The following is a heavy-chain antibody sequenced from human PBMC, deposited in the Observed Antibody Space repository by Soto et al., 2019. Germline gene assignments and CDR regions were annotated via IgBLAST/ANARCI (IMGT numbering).Heavy chain of an antibody. V-gene: IGHV3-23*01. J-gene: IGHJ4*02. CDR2: ISGTGGTT. Sequence: EVQLLESGGGLVQPGGSLRLSCVASGFTFRSHALTWVRQSPGKGLEWVAGISGTGGTTYYGDSMRGRFTISRDNSKETLNLQMDSLRPEDTAISFCARAPMELDFEWYFDHGGQGSLVIVTS. D-gene: IGHD3-9*01. CDR3: ARAPMELDFEWYFDH. CDR1: GFTFRSHA.